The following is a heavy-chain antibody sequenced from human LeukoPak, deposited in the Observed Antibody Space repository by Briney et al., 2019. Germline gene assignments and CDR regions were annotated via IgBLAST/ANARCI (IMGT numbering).Heavy chain of an antibody. V-gene: IGHV3-7*01. CDR1: GFTFSSYW. CDR3: ARDRSTDYHCVQAWDY. D-gene: IGHD3-16*01. J-gene: IGHJ4*02. CDR2: IKQDGSLK. Sequence: GGPLRLSCAASGFTFSSYWMSWVRQAPGKGLEWVANIKQDGSLKYYVDSVKGRFTISRDNAQNSLFLQMNSLRAEDTAVYYCARDRSTDYHCVQAWDYWGQGTLVSVSS.